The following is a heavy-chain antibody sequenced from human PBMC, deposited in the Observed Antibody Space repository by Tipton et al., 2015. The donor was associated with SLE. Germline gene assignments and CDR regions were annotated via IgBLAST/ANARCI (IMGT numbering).Heavy chain of an antibody. V-gene: IGHV4-59*01. CDR3: ARDPKRYSSKGAGLDP. D-gene: IGHD6-13*01. CDR2: IYYSGST. CDR1: GGSISSYY. Sequence: TLSLTCTVSGGSISSYYWSWIRQPPGKGLEWIGYIYYSGSTNYNPSLKSRVTISVDTSKNQFSLKLSSVTAADTAVYYCARDPKRYSSKGAGLDPWGQGTLVTVSS. J-gene: IGHJ5*02.